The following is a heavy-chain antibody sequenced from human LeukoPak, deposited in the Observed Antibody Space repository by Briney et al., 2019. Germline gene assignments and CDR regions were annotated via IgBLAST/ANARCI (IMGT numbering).Heavy chain of an antibody. Sequence: SETLSLTCTGSGDSIYNYYWSWIRQPPGKGLEWIGEMYHSGSTNYNPSLKGRVTISIDKSKNRFSLKLNSVTAADTAVYYCASSRDSSGYFFDSWGQGTLVTVSS. CDR3: ASSRDSSGYFFDS. J-gene: IGHJ4*02. V-gene: IGHV4-59*12. CDR2: MYHSGST. D-gene: IGHD3-22*01. CDR1: GDSIYNYY.